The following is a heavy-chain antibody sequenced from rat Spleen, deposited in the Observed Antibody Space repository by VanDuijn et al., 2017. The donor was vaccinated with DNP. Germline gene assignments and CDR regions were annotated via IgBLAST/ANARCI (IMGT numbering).Heavy chain of an antibody. CDR3: AKDWDGGYAMDA. V-gene: IGHV5-58*01. J-gene: IGHJ4*01. D-gene: IGHD1-11*01. CDR2: IKTAGGST. Sequence: EVQLVETGGGLVQPGKSLELSCVASGFTFSRFWMYWIRPVPGKGLEWVASIKTAGGSTYYPDSVRGRFTISRDNAKNTVYLQMSSLKSEDSATYYCAKDWDGGYAMDAWGQGTSVTVSS. CDR1: GFTFSRFW.